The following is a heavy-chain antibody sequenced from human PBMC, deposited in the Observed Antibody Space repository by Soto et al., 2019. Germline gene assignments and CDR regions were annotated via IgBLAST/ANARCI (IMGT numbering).Heavy chain of an antibody. J-gene: IGHJ4*02. CDR1: GFTFDNAW. D-gene: IGHD2-8*01. CDR3: TTDRGHMYDSDY. V-gene: IGHV3-15*01. CDR2: IKSKTDGGTA. Sequence: EVQLVESGGGWVKPGGSLRLSCAASGFTFDNAWMSWVRQAPGKGLEWVGRIKSKTDGGTADYAAPVKGRFTISRADSKNTLFLQMNSLKTEDTAVYYCTTDRGHMYDSDYCVQGTLVPVSS.